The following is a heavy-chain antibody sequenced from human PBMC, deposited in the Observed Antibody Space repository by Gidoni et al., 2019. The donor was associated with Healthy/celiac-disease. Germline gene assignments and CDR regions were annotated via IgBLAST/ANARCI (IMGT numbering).Heavy chain of an antibody. V-gene: IGHV3-33*08. D-gene: IGHD2-15*01. CDR1: GFTFSSSG. J-gene: IGHJ1*01. CDR3: ARGAGYCSGGSCYSSAEYFQH. CDR2: IGYDGSNK. Sequence: QVQLVESGGGVVQPGRSLRLSCAASGFTFSSSGMQWVRQVPGKGLEWVAVIGYDGSNKYYADSVKGRFTISRDNSKNTLYLQMNSLRAEDTAVYYCARGAGYCSGGSCYSSAEYFQHWGQGTLVTVFS.